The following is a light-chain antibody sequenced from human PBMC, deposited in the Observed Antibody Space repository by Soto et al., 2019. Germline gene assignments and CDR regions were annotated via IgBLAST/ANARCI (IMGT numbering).Light chain of an antibody. J-gene: IGKJ3*01. Sequence: EIVLTQSPGTLSLSPGERATLSCRASQSVSSSYLAWYQQKPGQAPRLLIYGASSRATGIPDRFSGSGSGTDFTHTISRLEPEDFAVYYCQHYGSSPFTFGPGTKEDIK. CDR1: QSVSSSY. CDR2: GAS. V-gene: IGKV3-20*01. CDR3: QHYGSSPFT.